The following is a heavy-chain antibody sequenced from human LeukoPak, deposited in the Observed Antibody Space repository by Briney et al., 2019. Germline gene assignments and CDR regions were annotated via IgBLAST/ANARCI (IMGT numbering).Heavy chain of an antibody. CDR1: GGSISSYY. J-gene: IGHJ4*02. CDR3: ALLVSG. D-gene: IGHD3-10*01. Sequence: ETLSLTCTVSGGSISSYYWSWIRQPPGKGLEWVSAISGSGGSTYYADSVKGRFTISRDNSKNTLYLQMNSLRAEDTAVYYCALLVSGWGQGTLVTVSS. V-gene: IGHV3-23*01. CDR2: ISGSGGST.